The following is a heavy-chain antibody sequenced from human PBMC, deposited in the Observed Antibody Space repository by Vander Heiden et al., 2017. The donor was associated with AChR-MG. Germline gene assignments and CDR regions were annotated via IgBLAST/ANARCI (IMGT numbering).Heavy chain of an antibody. J-gene: IGHJ4*02. CDR3: ARDTAEDD. CDR1: GFTFSVCA. V-gene: IGHV3-23*01. Sequence: EVQLLESGGGLVQPGGSLRLSCAASGFTFSVCAMSWVRQAPRKGPEWVSTISGSGGRTYYADSVKGRFTISRGNSKNTLYLQINSLRAEDTAVYYCARDTAEDDWGQGTLVTVSS. D-gene: IGHD5-18*01. CDR2: ISGSGGRT.